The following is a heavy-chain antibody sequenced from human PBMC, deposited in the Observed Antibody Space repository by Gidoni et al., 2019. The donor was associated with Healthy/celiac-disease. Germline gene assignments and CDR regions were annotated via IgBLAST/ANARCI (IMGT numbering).Heavy chain of an antibody. CDR1: GYTFTGYY. CDR3: ARDHIAVAGLGWFDP. V-gene: IGHV1-2*02. CDR2: INPNSGGT. D-gene: IGHD6-19*01. Sequence: QVQLVQSGAEVKKPGASVKVSCKASGYTFTGYYMHWVRQAPGQGLEWMGWINPNSGGTNYAQKFQGRVTMTRDTSISTAYMELSRLRSDDTAVYYCARDHIAVAGLGWFDPWGQGTLVTVSS. J-gene: IGHJ5*02.